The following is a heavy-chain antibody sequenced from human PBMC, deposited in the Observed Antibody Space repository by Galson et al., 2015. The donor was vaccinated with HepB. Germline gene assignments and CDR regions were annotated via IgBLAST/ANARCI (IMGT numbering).Heavy chain of an antibody. J-gene: IGHJ4*02. CDR2: IWYDGSNK. CDR3: AKDNVRYFDWLLHPPPEVWYFDY. D-gene: IGHD3-9*01. CDR1: GFTFSSYG. Sequence: SLRLSCAASGFTFSSYGMHWVRQAPGKGLEWVAVIWYDGSNKYYADSVKGRFTISRDNSKNTLYLQMNSLRAEDTAVYYCAKDNVRYFDWLLHPPPEVWYFDYWGQGTLVTVSS. V-gene: IGHV3-33*06.